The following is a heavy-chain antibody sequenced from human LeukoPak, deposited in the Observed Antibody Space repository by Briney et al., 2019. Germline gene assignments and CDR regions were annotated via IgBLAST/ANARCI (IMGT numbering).Heavy chain of an antibody. D-gene: IGHD5-12*01. Sequence: GGSLRLSCAASGFTFSSYDMHWVRHAPGKGLEWVSAIGTAGDTYYPGSVKGRFTISRENAKNSLYLQMNSLRAGDTAVYYCARGHVALDAFDIWGQGTMVTVSS. J-gene: IGHJ3*02. V-gene: IGHV3-13*01. CDR2: IGTAGDT. CDR1: GFTFSSYD. CDR3: ARGHVALDAFDI.